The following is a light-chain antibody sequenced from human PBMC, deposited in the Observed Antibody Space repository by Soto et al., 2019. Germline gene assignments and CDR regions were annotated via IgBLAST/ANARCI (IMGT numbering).Light chain of an antibody. J-gene: IGKJ3*01. V-gene: IGKV1-9*01. CDR1: QGISSY. CDR2: AAS. CDR3: QQLNSYPPT. Sequence: IQLTQSPSSLSASVGDRVTITCRASQGISSYLAWYQQKPGKAPKLLIYAASTLQSGVPSRFSGSGSGTDFTLTISSLQPEDFATDYCQQLNSYPPTVGPGTKVDIK.